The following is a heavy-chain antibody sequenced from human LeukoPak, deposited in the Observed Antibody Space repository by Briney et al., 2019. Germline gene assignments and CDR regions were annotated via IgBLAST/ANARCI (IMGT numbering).Heavy chain of an antibody. J-gene: IGHJ5*02. V-gene: IGHV4-59*01. Sequence: SETLSLTCTVSGASISSYYWSWIRQPPGKGLEWIGYIYYSGSTNYNPSLKSRVTISVDTSKNQFSLRLSSVTAADTAGYYCARHRYYYESRGYYYQPWGQGTLVTGSP. CDR2: IYYSGST. CDR1: GASISSYY. D-gene: IGHD3-22*01. CDR3: ARHRYYYESRGYYYQP.